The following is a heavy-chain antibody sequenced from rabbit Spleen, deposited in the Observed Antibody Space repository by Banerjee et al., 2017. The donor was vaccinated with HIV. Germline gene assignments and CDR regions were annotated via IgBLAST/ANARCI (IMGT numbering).Heavy chain of an antibody. D-gene: IGHD8-1*01. J-gene: IGHJ6*01. Sequence: QQLVESGGGLVKPGASLTLTCKASAFSFSRGYDMCWVRQAPGKGLEWIACAYAGSSDSTYSATWAKGRFTISKTSSTTVTLQMTSLTAADTATYFCARDAGTSFSTYGMDLWGQGTLVTVS. CDR3: ARDAGTSFSTYGMDL. CDR1: AFSFSRGYD. V-gene: IGHV1S40*01. CDR2: AYAGSSDST.